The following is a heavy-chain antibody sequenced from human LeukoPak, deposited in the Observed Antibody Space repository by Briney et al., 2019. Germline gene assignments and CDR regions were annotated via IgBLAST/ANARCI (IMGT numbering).Heavy chain of an antibody. CDR2: IIPIFGTT. CDR3: ARGRSGYIFLDY. J-gene: IGHJ4*02. D-gene: IGHD5-12*01. Sequence: SVKVSCKASGGTFSNYAIGWVRQAPGQGLEWMGEIIPIFGTTNYAQKFQGRVTITADKSTSTAYMELNSLRSEDTAVYYCARGRSGYIFLDYWGQGTLVTVSS. CDR1: GGTFSNYA. V-gene: IGHV1-69*06.